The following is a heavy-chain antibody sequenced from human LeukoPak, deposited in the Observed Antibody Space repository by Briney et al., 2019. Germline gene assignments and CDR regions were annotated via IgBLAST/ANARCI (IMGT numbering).Heavy chain of an antibody. CDR1: GYTFTSYY. CDR3: ARSGGWLQSLDY. Sequence: ASVKVSCKASGYTFTSYYMHWVRQAPGHGLEWMGIINPSGGSTTYAQKFQGRVTMTRDTPTSTVYMELSSLRSEDTAVYYCARSGGWLQSLDYWGQGTLVTVSS. CDR2: INPSGGST. V-gene: IGHV1-46*01. D-gene: IGHD5-24*01. J-gene: IGHJ4*02.